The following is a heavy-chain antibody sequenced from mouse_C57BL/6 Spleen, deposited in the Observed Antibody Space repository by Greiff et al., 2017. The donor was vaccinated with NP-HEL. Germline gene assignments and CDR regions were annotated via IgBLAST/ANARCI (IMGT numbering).Heavy chain of an antibody. CDR3: ARKGGYDGYPAWFAD. CDR1: GYTFTSYW. D-gene: IGHD2-3*01. Sequence: QVQLKESGAELVKPGASVKMSCKASGYTFTSYWITWVKKRPGQGLEWIGDIYPGSGSTNYNEKFKSKAKLTVDTSSSTAYMQLSSLTSEDSAVYYCARKGGYDGYPAWFADWGQGTLVTVSA. J-gene: IGHJ3*01. CDR2: IYPGSGST. V-gene: IGHV1-55*01.